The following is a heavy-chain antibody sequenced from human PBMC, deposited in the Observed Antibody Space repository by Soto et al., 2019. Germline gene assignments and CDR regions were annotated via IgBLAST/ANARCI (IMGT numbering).Heavy chain of an antibody. CDR1: GFTFSSYA. J-gene: IGHJ6*02. D-gene: IGHD6-13*01. CDR3: ARDREQQLFHYYYGMDV. Sequence: PGGSLRLSCAASGFTFSSYAMHWVRQAPGKGLEWVAVISYDGSNKYYADSVKGRFTISRDNSKNTLYLQMNSLRAEDTAVYYCARDREQQLFHYYYGMDVWGQGTTVTVSS. V-gene: IGHV3-30-3*01. CDR2: ISYDGSNK.